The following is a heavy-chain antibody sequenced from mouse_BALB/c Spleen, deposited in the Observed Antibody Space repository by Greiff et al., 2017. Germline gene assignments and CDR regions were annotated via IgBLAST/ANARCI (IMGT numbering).Heavy chain of an antibody. V-gene: IGHV3-2*02. Sequence: EVKLVESGPGLVKPSQSLSLTCTVTGYSITSDYAWNWIRQFPGNKLEWMGYISYSGSTSYNPSLKSRISITRDTSKNQFFLQLNSVTTEDTATYYCARCYYGKGRVYAMDYWGQGTSVTVSS. J-gene: IGHJ4*01. D-gene: IGHD1-1*01. CDR2: ISYSGST. CDR1: GYSITSDYA. CDR3: ARCYYGKGRVYAMDY.